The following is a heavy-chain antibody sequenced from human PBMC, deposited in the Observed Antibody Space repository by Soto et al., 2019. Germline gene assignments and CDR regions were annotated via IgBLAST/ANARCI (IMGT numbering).Heavy chain of an antibody. D-gene: IGHD3-16*01. Sequence: QVQLVQSGAEVKKPGSSVKVSCKASGGTFNSYTINWVRQAPGQGLEWMGRIIPILGIENYAQKFQGRVTITAAMSTSTVYMELSSLRSEDTAVYYCARPERGGYWGQGTRVTVSS. CDR1: GGTFNSYT. J-gene: IGHJ4*02. V-gene: IGHV1-69*02. CDR2: IIPILGIE. CDR3: ARPERGGY.